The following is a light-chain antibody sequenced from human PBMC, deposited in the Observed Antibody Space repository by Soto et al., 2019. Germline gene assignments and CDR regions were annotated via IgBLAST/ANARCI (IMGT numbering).Light chain of an antibody. CDR1: SSDVGGYKD. CDR2: DVS. Sequence: QSVLTQPASVSGSPGQSIAISCTGTSSDVGGYKDVSWYQQHPGKAPKLMIYDVSSRPSGVSDRFSGSKSGNTASLTISGLQAEGEADYYCSSFRWSTTTVIFGGGTKVTVL. J-gene: IGLJ2*01. V-gene: IGLV2-14*01. CDR3: SSFRWSTTTVI.